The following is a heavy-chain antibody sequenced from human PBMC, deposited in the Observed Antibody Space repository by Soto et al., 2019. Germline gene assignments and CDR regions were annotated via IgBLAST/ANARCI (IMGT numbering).Heavy chain of an antibody. CDR3: AKPSSGWYGCFDY. J-gene: IGHJ4*02. V-gene: IGHV3-23*01. D-gene: IGHD6-19*01. CDR1: GFTFSSYA. Sequence: GGSLRLSCAASGFTFSSYAMTWVRQAPGKGLEWVSDISGSGGSTYYADSVKGRFTISRDNSKNTLYLQMNSLRAEDTAVYYCAKPSSGWYGCFDYWGQGTQVTVSS. CDR2: ISGSGGST.